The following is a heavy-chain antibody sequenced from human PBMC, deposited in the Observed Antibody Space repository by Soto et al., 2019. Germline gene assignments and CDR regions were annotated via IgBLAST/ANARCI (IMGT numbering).Heavy chain of an antibody. J-gene: IGHJ4*02. CDR2: ISAYNGNT. Sequence: QVQLVQSGAEVKKPGASVKVSCKASGYTFTKFGISWVRQAPGQGLEWMGWISAYNGNTNYAQNFQGRVTMTPDTSTSTAYMRLRSLRSDDTAVYYCPRGGTPIDYWGQGTLVTVSS. D-gene: IGHD3-16*01. V-gene: IGHV1-18*01. CDR3: PRGGTPIDY. CDR1: GYTFTKFG.